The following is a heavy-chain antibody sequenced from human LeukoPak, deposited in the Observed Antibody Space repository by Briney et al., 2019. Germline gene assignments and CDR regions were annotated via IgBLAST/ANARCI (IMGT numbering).Heavy chain of an antibody. Sequence: SETLSPTCTVSGGSISSYYWSWIRQPPGKGLEWIGYIYYSGSTNYNPSLKSRVTISVDTSKNQFSLKLSSVTAADTAVYYCARLYDFWSGTDYWGQGTLVTVSS. CDR3: ARLYDFWSGTDY. CDR1: GGSISSYY. D-gene: IGHD3-3*01. CDR2: IYYSGST. J-gene: IGHJ4*02. V-gene: IGHV4-59*01.